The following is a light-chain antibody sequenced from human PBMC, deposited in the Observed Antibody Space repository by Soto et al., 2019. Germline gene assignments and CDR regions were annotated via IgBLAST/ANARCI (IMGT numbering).Light chain of an antibody. CDR1: RSVSSN. CDR3: QHYNNWPT. J-gene: IGKJ1*01. Sequence: IVMTQSPVTLAVSPGERATLSCRASRSVSSNLAWYQQKPGQAPRLLIYGATTRATGVPARFSGSGSGTEFTLTISSLQSEDFAVYFCQHYNNWPTFGQGTKVEIK. V-gene: IGKV3-15*01. CDR2: GAT.